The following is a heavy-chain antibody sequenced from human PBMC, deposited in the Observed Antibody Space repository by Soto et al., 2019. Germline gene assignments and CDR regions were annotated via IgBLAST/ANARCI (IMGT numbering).Heavy chain of an antibody. Sequence: EVQLVESGGGLVQPGGSLRLSCAASGLTFSSYDMHWVRQATGKGLEWVLAIGTAGDTYYTGSVKGRFTISRENAKHSLYLQMTSLKADDTAVYYCARGSVAGNFYYYYGMDVWGQGTTVTVSS. V-gene: IGHV3-13*01. CDR3: ARGSVAGNFYYYYGMDV. J-gene: IGHJ6*02. CDR2: IGTAGDT. CDR1: GLTFSSYD. D-gene: IGHD6-19*01.